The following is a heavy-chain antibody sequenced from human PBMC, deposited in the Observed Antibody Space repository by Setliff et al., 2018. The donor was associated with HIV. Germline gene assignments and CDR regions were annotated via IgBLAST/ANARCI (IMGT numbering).Heavy chain of an antibody. CDR2: ISYTGKS. CDR1: GGAISSSYYY. CDR3: ARTVRREFRTNVGDHYYFYMDV. V-gene: IGHV4-39*01. D-gene: IGHD3-3*01. Sequence: SETLSLTCTVSGGAISSSYYYWGWIRQPPGKGLQWIGSISYTGKSYYNPALKRRVTVSVDTSKNQFSLKLSSVTAADTAVYYCARTVRREFRTNVGDHYYFYMDVWGKGTTVTVSS. J-gene: IGHJ6*03.